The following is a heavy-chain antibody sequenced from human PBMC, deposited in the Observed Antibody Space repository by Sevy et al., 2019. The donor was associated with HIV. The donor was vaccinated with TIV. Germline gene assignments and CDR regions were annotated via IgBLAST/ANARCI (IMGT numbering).Heavy chain of an antibody. CDR2: ISYDGSNK. V-gene: IGHV3-30-3*01. D-gene: IGHD2-15*01. CDR3: ARDGASVSALGGYCSGGSCYHSPLYGMDV. Sequence: GGSLRLSCAASGFTFSSYAMHWVRQAPGKGLEWVAVISYDGSNKYYADSVKGRFTISRDNSKNTLYLQMNSLGAEDTAVYYCARDGASVSALGGYCSGGSCYHSPLYGMDVWGQGTTVTVSS. CDR1: GFTFSSYA. J-gene: IGHJ6*02.